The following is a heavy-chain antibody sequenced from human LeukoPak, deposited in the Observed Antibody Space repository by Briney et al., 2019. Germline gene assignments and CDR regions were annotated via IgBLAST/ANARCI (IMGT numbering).Heavy chain of an antibody. D-gene: IGHD6-19*01. CDR1: GGSISSSSYY. Sequence: KPSETLSLTCTVSGGSISSSSYYWGWIRQPPGKGLEWIGSIYYSGSTYYNPSLKSRVIMSVDTSKNQFSLKLSSVTAADTAVYYCASWTRSGWYSDDYWGQGTLVTVSS. V-gene: IGHV4-39*01. CDR3: ASWTRSGWYSDDY. J-gene: IGHJ4*02. CDR2: IYYSGST.